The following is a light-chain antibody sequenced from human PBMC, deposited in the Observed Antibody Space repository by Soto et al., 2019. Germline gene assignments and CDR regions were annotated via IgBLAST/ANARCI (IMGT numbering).Light chain of an antibody. CDR1: QSINNY. CDR3: QHLKT. Sequence: IVLTQSPATLSLSPGERATLSCRASQSINNYLAWYQQKPGQAPRLLIDNASHRATGIPAKFSGSGSGTDFTLSISTLEPDDFAVYYCQHLKTFGQGTRLEIK. V-gene: IGKV3-11*01. CDR2: NAS. J-gene: IGKJ5*01.